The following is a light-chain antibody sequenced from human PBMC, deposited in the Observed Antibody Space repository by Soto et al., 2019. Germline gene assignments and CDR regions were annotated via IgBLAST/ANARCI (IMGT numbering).Light chain of an antibody. V-gene: IGLV2-14*01. CDR3: SSYTRSDTRV. Sequence: QSVLTQPASVSGSPGQSITISCTGTRSDVGAYNFVSWYQQHPGKAPKLMIYEVSNRPSGVSNRFSGSKSGNTASLTISGLQTEDEADYYCSSYTRSDTRVFGTGTKLTVL. CDR2: EVS. CDR1: RSDVGAYNF. J-gene: IGLJ1*01.